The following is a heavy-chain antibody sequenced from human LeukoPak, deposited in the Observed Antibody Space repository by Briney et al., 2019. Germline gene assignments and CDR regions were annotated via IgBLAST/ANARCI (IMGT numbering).Heavy chain of an antibody. Sequence: SETLSLTCTVSGGSISSYYWSWIRQPPGKGLEWIGYIYYSESTNYNPSLKSRVTISVDTSKNQFSLKLSSVTAADTAVYYCARDRGDGYNYLLDYWGQGTLVTVSS. J-gene: IGHJ4*02. D-gene: IGHD5-12*01. CDR3: ARDRGDGYNYLLDY. CDR1: GGSISSYY. V-gene: IGHV4-59*01. CDR2: IYYSEST.